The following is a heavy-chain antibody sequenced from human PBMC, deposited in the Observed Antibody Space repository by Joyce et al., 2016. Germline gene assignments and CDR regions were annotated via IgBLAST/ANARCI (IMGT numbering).Heavy chain of an antibody. CDR1: GDSFSGTSYY. D-gene: IGHD3-10*01. V-gene: IGHV4-61*01. J-gene: IGHJ6*02. CDR3: ATSLPSRVGGFQFFGMDV. Sequence: HLQESGPGLVKPSETLSLTCTISGDSFSGTSYYWSWIRQSPGKGLEWLGFIYNSEPTHYNPSLGGRLSISVGAAKKQFSLRRTSVTSADTAVYYCATSLPSRVGGFQFFGMDVWGQGTTVIVS. CDR2: IYNSEPT.